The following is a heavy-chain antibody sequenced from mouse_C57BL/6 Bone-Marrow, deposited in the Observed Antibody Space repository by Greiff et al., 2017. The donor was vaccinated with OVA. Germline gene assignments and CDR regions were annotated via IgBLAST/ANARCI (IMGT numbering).Heavy chain of an antibody. CDR1: GYTFTDYY. CDR3: ARLYYGSSYEY. CDR2: LYPGSGNT. J-gene: IGHJ3*01. D-gene: IGHD1-1*01. V-gene: IGHV1-76*01. Sequence: QVQLQQSGAELVRPGASVKLSCKASGYTFTDYYINWVKQRPGQGLEWIARLYPGSGNTYYNEKFKGKATLTAEKSSSTAYMQLSSLTSADSAVYFCARLYYGSSYEYWGQGTLVTVSA.